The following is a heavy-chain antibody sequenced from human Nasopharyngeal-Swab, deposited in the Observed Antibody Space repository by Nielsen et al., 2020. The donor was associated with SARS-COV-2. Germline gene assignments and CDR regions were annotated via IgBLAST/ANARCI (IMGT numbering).Heavy chain of an antibody. CDR3: AREGAGATGAFDI. V-gene: IGHV4-30-4*01. CDR2: IYYSGST. D-gene: IGHD1-26*01. Sequence: SETLSLTCTVSGGSISSGDYYWSWIRQPPGKGLEWIGYIYYSGSTYYNPSLKSRVTISVDTSKNQFSLKLSSVTVADTAVYYCAREGAGATGAFDIWGQGTMVTVSS. CDR1: GGSISSGDYY. J-gene: IGHJ3*02.